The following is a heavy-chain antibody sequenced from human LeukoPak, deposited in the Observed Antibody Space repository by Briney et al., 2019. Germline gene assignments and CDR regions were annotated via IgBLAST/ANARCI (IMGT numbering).Heavy chain of an antibody. CDR2: ISGSGGST. Sequence: AGGSLRLSCAASGFTFSSYAMSWVRQAPGKGLEWVSAISGSGGSTYHADSVKGRLTISRDNSKNTLYLQMNSLRAEDTAVYYCAISHGDYYYYYGMDVWGQGTTVTVSS. CDR1: GFTFSSYA. V-gene: IGHV3-23*01. CDR3: AISHGDYYYYYGMDV. D-gene: IGHD4-17*01. J-gene: IGHJ6*02.